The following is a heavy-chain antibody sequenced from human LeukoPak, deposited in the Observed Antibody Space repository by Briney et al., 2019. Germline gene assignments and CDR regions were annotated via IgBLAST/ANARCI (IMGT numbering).Heavy chain of an antibody. D-gene: IGHD6-6*01. V-gene: IGHV4-38-2*01. CDR3: ARSKQLDTRMDY. Sequence: KPSETLSLTCAVSGYSISSGYYWGWIRPPPGKGLEWIGSIYHSGSTYYNPSLKSRVTVSVDTSKNQFSLKLSSVTAADTAVYCCARSKQLDTRMDYWGQGTLVTVSS. CDR1: GYSISSGYY. CDR2: IYHSGST. J-gene: IGHJ4*02.